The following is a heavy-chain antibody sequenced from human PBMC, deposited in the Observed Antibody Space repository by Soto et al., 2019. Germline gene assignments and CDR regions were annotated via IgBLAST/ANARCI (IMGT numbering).Heavy chain of an antibody. Sequence: QVQLQESGPGLVKPSQTLSLTCTVSGGSISSGGYYWSWIRQHPGKGLEWIGYIYYSGSTYYNPSLKSRVTISVDTSKNQFSLKLSSVTAADTAVYYCARDKRIAAANWFDPWGQGTLVTVSS. V-gene: IGHV4-31*03. CDR2: IYYSGST. D-gene: IGHD6-13*01. CDR1: GGSISSGGYY. CDR3: ARDKRIAAANWFDP. J-gene: IGHJ5*02.